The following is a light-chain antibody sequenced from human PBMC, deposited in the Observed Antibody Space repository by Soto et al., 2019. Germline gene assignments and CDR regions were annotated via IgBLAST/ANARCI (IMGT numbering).Light chain of an antibody. J-gene: IGKJ5*01. CDR3: QQLNSYPSIT. Sequence: DIQMTQSPSTLSASVVDRVTITFRASQSISPWLAWYQQKAGKAPKLLIYDASSLESGVPSRFSGSGSGTEFTLTISSLQPDDFATYYCQQLNSYPSITFGQGTRLEIK. V-gene: IGKV1-5*01. CDR2: DAS. CDR1: QSISPW.